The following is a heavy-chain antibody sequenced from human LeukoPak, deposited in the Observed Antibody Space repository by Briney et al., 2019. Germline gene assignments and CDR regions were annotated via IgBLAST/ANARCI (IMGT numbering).Heavy chain of an antibody. D-gene: IGHD3-10*01. V-gene: IGHV4-4*07. J-gene: IGHJ5*02. CDR1: GGSFSGYY. Sequence: SKTLSLTCAVYGGSFSGYYSSWIRQPAGKTLEWIGRIYDGGSTNYNPSLKSRVTMSVDTSKNQISLKLKSVTAADTAVYYCARDSGTSGEVKFDPWGQGALVTVSS. CDR3: ARDSGTSGEVKFDP. CDR2: IYDGGST.